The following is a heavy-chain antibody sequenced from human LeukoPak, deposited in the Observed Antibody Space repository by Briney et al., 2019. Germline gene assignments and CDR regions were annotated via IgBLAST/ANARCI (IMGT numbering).Heavy chain of an antibody. CDR3: ARDEDLMPIDY. D-gene: IGHD2-2*01. CDR2: ISAYNGNT. J-gene: IGHJ4*02. V-gene: IGHV1-18*01. Sequence: ASVKVSCKASGGTFSSYAISWVRQAPGQGLEWMGWISAYNGNTNYAQKLQGRVTMTTDTSTSTAYMELRSLRSDDTAVYYCARDEDLMPIDYWGQGTLVTVSS. CDR1: GGTFSSYA.